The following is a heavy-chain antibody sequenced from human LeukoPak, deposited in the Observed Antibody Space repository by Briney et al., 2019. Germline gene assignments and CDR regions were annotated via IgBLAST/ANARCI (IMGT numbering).Heavy chain of an antibody. CDR1: GFTFSSYA. CDR2: ISGSGGST. J-gene: IGHJ4*02. D-gene: IGHD2-2*01. CDR3: AKEEGYIVVVPAVGY. Sequence: GGSLRLSCAASGFTFSSYAMSWVRQAPGKGLEWDSAISGSGGSTYYADSVKGRFTISRDNSKNTLYLQMNSLRAEDTAVYYCAKEEGYIVVVPAVGYWGQGTLVTVSS. V-gene: IGHV3-23*01.